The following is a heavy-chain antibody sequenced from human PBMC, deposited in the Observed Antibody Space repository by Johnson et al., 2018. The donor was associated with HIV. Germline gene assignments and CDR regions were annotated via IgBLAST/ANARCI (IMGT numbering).Heavy chain of an antibody. V-gene: IGHV3-30*04. J-gene: IGHJ3*02. D-gene: IGHD1-7*01. Sequence: QMLLVESGGGVVQPGRSLRLSCAASGFTFSSYALHWVRQAPGKGLDWVAIISYDGRRKYYADSVKGRFTISRDNSKNTLYLQMNSLRAEDTAVYYCARVRRYNWNLGDAFDMWGQGTMVTVSS. CDR3: ARVRRYNWNLGDAFDM. CDR2: ISYDGRRK. CDR1: GFTFSSYA.